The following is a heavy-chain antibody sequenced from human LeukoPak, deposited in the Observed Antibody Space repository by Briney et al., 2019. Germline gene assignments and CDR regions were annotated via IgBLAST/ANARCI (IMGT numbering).Heavy chain of an antibody. D-gene: IGHD6-6*01. CDR3: VRGLYSSSSFFDV. CDR2: INGDGGTL. J-gene: IGHJ4*02. Sequence: GGSLRLSCEVSGFTFSDYWMHWVRQVPGKGLMWVSRINGDGGTLTYVDSVRGRFTISRDNAKNSLYLQMNNLRVEGAALYYCVRGLYSSSSFFDVWGQGTLVTVSS. V-gene: IGHV3-74*03. CDR1: GFTFSDYW.